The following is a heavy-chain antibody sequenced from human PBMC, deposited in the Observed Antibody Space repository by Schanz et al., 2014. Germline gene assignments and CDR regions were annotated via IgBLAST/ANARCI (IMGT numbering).Heavy chain of an antibody. CDR1: GFTVSKNY. CDR2: TYSGGST. D-gene: IGHD6-19*01. V-gene: IGHV3-66*01. CDR3: ARDHQWLARYYMDV. J-gene: IGHJ6*03. Sequence: EVQLVESGGGLVQPGGSLRLSCAASGFTVSKNYMSWVRQAPGKGLEWVSITYSGGSTYYADSVKGRFTISRDNSKNTLYLLMNSLRAEDTAVYYCARDHQWLARYYMDVWGKGTTVTVSS.